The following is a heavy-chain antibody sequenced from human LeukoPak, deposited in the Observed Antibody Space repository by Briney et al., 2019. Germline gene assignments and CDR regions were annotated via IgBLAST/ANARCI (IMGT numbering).Heavy chain of an antibody. CDR2: INPIFGTA. D-gene: IGHD5-24*01. V-gene: IGHV1-69*13. J-gene: IGHJ4*02. Sequence: SVKVSCKASGYTFTGYYMHWVRQAPGQGLEWMGWINPIFGTANYAQKFQGRVTITADESTSTAYMELSSLRSEDTAVYYCARGGWLQFAGSYYFDYWGQGTLVTVSS. CDR3: ARGGWLQFAGSYYFDY. CDR1: GYTFTGYY.